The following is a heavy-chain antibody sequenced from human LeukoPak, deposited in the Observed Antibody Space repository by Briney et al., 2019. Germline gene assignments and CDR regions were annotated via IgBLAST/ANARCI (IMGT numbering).Heavy chain of an antibody. Sequence: GESLKIFCKGSGYSLTTYWISWVRQMPGKGLEWMGMIDPSDSYTNYSPSFQGHVTISADKSISTAYLQWSSLQASDTAMYYCARRLATVRSPFDIWGQGTMVTVSS. V-gene: IGHV5-10-1*01. D-gene: IGHD3-16*01. CDR1: GYSLTTYW. CDR2: IDPSDSYT. CDR3: ARRLATVRSPFDI. J-gene: IGHJ3*02.